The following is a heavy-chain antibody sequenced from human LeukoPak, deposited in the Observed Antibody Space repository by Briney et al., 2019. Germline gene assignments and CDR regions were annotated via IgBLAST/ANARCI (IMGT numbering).Heavy chain of an antibody. Sequence: PGGSLRLSCAASGFTFSSYAMHWVRQAPGKGLEWVAVISYDGSNKYYADSVKGRFTISRDNSKNTLYLQMNSLRAEDTAVYYCARDRDYGSGSYYNAADLDYWGQGTLVTVSS. CDR1: GFTFSSYA. CDR2: ISYDGSNK. D-gene: IGHD3-10*01. CDR3: ARDRDYGSGSYYNAADLDY. V-gene: IGHV3-30*04. J-gene: IGHJ4*02.